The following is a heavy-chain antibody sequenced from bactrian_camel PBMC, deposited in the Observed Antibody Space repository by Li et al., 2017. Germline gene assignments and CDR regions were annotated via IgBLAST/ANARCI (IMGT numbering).Heavy chain of an antibody. CDR1: RSILTMYR. Sequence: HVQLVESGGGSVEAGGSLTLSCTASRSILTMYRAGWFRQDSGNKREEVATIDTQDIPSYTDSVKGRFTISKDNANNTLWLQMNNLTPEDTAMYYCAAARGGGGYCYTHNPYEYHTWGQGTQVTVS. V-gene: IGHV3S53*01. J-gene: IGHJ4*01. CDR2: IDTQDIP. CDR3: AAARGGGGYCYTHNPYEYHT. D-gene: IGHD2*01.